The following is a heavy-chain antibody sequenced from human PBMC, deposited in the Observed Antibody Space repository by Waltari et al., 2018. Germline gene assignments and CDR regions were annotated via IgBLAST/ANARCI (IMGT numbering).Heavy chain of an antibody. J-gene: IGHJ6*02. Sequence: EVQLLESGGGLVQPGGSLRLSCAASGFTFSSYAMSWVRQAPGKGLEWVSASSGSGGRTYDAESVKGRFTISREKSKNTLYLQMNSLRAEDTAVYYCAKVVVPTAYYYYGMDVWGQGTTVTVSS. CDR1: GFTFSSYA. V-gene: IGHV3-23*01. D-gene: IGHD2-2*01. CDR2: SSGSGGRT. CDR3: AKVVVPTAYYYYGMDV.